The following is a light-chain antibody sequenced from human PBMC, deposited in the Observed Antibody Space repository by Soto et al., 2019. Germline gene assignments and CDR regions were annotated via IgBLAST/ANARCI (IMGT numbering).Light chain of an antibody. CDR2: DAS. Sequence: EIVLTQSPATLSLSPGERATLSCRASQSVRSYVAWYQQKPGQAPRLLIYDASNRATGIPARFSGSGSGTDFTLTISSLEPEDFAVYYCQQRSDWPRTFGPGTKVEIK. CDR1: QSVRSY. CDR3: QQRSDWPRT. J-gene: IGKJ1*01. V-gene: IGKV3-11*01.